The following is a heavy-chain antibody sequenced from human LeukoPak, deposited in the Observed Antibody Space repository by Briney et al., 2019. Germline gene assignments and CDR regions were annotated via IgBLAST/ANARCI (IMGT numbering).Heavy chain of an antibody. CDR2: ISSSSSTI. CDR3: ARSRAGGYSSSLGDY. V-gene: IGHV3-48*01. J-gene: IGHJ4*02. D-gene: IGHD6-6*01. CDR1: GFTFSSYS. Sequence: AGGSLRLSCAASGFTFSSYSMNWVRQAPGKGLEWVSSISSSSSTIYYADSVKGRFTISRDNAKNSLYLQMNSLRAEDTAVYYCARSRAGGYSSSLGDYWGQGTLVTVSS.